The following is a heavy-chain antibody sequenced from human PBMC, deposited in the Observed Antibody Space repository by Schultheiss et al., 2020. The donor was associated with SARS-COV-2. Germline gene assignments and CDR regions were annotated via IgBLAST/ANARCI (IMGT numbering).Heavy chain of an antibody. Sequence: SETLSLTCAVYGGSFSGYYWSWIRQHPGKGLEWIGYIYYSGSTYYNPSLRSRATISLDTSRNQFSLSLSSVTAADTAVYYCARERAGAITIFGVVTRYGMDVWGQGTTVTVSS. D-gene: IGHD3-3*01. CDR3: ARERAGAITIFGVVTRYGMDV. CDR1: GGSFSGYY. J-gene: IGHJ6*02. V-gene: IGHV4-34*11. CDR2: IYYSGST.